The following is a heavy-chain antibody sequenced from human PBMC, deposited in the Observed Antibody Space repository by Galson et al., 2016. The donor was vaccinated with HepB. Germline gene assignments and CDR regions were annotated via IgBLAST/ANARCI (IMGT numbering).Heavy chain of an antibody. CDR3: VRDSSWNYNY. J-gene: IGHJ4*02. CDR1: GFSFSTYW. Sequence: SLRLSCAASGFSFSTYWMSWVRQAPGKGLEWVANIRKDGDVRDYGASVRGRFTISRDNAMNSLYLQLGDLSPEDTAVYYCVRDSSWNYNYWGQGALVTVSS. V-gene: IGHV3-7*01. D-gene: IGHD1-7*01. CDR2: IRKDGDVR.